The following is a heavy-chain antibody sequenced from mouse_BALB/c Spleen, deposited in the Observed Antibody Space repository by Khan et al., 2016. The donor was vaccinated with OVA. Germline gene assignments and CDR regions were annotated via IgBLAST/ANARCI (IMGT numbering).Heavy chain of an antibody. D-gene: IGHD1-2*01. CDR2: IFPNDGGT. CDR1: GYTFTDFN. V-gene: IGHV1S29*02. Sequence: VQLQQSGPELVKPGASVKISCKASGYTFTDFNLDWVKLSHGKSLEWIGYIFPNDGGTGYNQKFKTKATLTVDTLSSTAYMELRSLTSEDSAVYCCARSGYGSFGYWGQGTLVTVSA. J-gene: IGHJ3*01. CDR3: ARSGYGSFGY.